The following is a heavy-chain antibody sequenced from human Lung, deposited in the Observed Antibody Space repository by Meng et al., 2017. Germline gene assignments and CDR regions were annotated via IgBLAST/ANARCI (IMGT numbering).Heavy chain of an antibody. CDR1: GGSFSDYY. CDR3: ARGPTTMAHDFDY. J-gene: IGHJ4*02. D-gene: IGHD4-11*01. CDR2: INHSGST. Sequence: LHRWGSGLFKPSETLSLTCVVSGGSFSDYYWSWIRQPPGKGLEWIGEINHSGSTNYKPSLESRATISVDTSQNNLSLKLSSVTAADSAVYYCARGPTTMAHDFDYWGQGTLVTVSS. V-gene: IGHV4-34*01.